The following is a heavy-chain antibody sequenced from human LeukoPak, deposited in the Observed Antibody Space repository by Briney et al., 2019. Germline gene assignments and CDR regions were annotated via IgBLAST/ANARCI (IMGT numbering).Heavy chain of an antibody. V-gene: IGHV3-48*04. Sequence: PGGSLRLSCAASEFTFSSYSMNWVRQAPGKGLEWVSYISGGGSSKYYEDSVKGRFTISRDNAKNSLYLQMNSLRAEDTAVYYCARVRGGWYFDYWGQGTLVTVSS. D-gene: IGHD6-19*01. J-gene: IGHJ4*02. CDR2: ISGGGSSK. CDR3: ARVRGGWYFDY. CDR1: EFTFSSYS.